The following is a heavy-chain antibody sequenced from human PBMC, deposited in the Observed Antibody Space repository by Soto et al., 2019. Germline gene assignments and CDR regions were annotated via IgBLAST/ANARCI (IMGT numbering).Heavy chain of an antibody. CDR3: TIDAVAVAGAEIDY. D-gene: IGHD6-19*01. CDR1: GFTFSNAW. Sequence: EVQLVESGGGLVKPGGSLRLSCAASGFTFSNAWMSWVRQAPGKGLEWVGRIKSKTDGGTTDYAAPVKGRFTISRDDSKHTLYLQMNSLKTEDTAVYYCTIDAVAVAGAEIDYWGQGTLVTVSS. CDR2: IKSKTDGGTT. J-gene: IGHJ4*02. V-gene: IGHV3-15*01.